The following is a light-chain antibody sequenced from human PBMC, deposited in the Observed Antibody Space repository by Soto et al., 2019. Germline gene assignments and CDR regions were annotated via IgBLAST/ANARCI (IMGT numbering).Light chain of an antibody. J-gene: IGLJ3*02. CDR1: SDVAAYQY. CDR3: SSYTATSTPLV. CDR2: EVS. Sequence: QSVLTQPASVSGSPGQSITISCTGSDVAAYQYVSWYQQHPGKAPKLLISEVSSRPSGVSDRFSGSKSGDTASLTISGLQADDEASYYCSSYTATSTPLVFGGGTKLTVL. V-gene: IGLV2-14*01.